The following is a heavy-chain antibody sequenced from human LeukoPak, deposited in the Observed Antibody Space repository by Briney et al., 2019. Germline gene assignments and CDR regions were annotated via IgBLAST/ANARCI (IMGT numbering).Heavy chain of an antibody. CDR2: IYYSGST. CDR3: ARHNLVGARDAFDI. V-gene: IGHV4-39*01. CDR1: GGSISSSSYY. J-gene: IGHJ3*02. Sequence: SETLSLTCTVSGGSISSSSYYWGWIRQPPGKGLEWIGSIYYSGSTYYNPSLKSRVTISVDMSKNQFSLKLSSVTAADTAVYYCARHNLVGARDAFDIWGQGTMVTVSS.